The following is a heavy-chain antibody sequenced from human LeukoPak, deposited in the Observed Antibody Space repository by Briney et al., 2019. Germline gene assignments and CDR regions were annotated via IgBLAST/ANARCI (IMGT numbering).Heavy chain of an antibody. J-gene: IGHJ4*02. D-gene: IGHD4-17*01. Sequence: SETLSLTCTVSGGSISSYYWSWIRQPAGKGLEWIGRIYTSGSTNYNPSLKSRVTMSVDTSKSQFSLKLSSVTAADTAVYYCARASDYGDYEGYYFDYWGQGTLVTVSS. CDR2: IYTSGST. V-gene: IGHV4-4*07. CDR1: GGSISSYY. CDR3: ARASDYGDYEGYYFDY.